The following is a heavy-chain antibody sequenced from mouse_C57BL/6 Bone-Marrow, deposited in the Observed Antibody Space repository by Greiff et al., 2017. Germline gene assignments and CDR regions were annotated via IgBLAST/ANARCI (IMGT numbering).Heavy chain of an antibody. D-gene: IGHD1-1*01. CDR3: APITTVVPGFAY. CDR2: IHPNSGGT. CDR1: GYTFTSYW. V-gene: IGHV1-64*01. J-gene: IGHJ3*01. Sequence: QVQLQQPGAELVKPGASVKLSCKASGYTFTSYWMHWVKQRPGQGLEWIGMIHPNSGGTNYNEKFKSKATLTVDKSSSTAYMQLSSLSSEDSAVYYCAPITTVVPGFAYWGQGTLVTVSA.